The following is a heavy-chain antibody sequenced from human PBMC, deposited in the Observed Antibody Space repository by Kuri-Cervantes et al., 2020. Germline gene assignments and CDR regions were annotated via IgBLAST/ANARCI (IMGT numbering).Heavy chain of an antibody. CDR1: GFTLSSYD. J-gene: IGHJ6*02. CDR2: IGTAGDT. Sequence: GGSLRLSCAASGFTLSSYDMHWVRQATGKGLEWVSAIGTAGDTYYPGSVKGRFTITRENAKNSLYLQMNSLRAGDTAVYYCARDLRGYDFWKGGYYYYYGMDVWGQGTTVTVSS. D-gene: IGHD3-3*01. CDR3: ARDLRGYDFWKGGYYYYYGMDV. V-gene: IGHV3-13*01.